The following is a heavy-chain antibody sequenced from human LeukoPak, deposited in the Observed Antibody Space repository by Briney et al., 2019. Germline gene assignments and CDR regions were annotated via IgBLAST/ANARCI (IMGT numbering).Heavy chain of an antibody. D-gene: IGHD5-18*01. V-gene: IGHV4-30-4*01. Sequence: SQTLSLTCTVSGVSISSGDYYWSWIRQPPGKGLEWTGYIYYSGSTYYNPSLKSRVTISVDTSKNQFSLKLSSVTAADTAVYYCASIGYRKNFVDYWGQGTLVTVSS. CDR2: IYYSGST. CDR3: ASIGYRKNFVDY. J-gene: IGHJ4*02. CDR1: GVSISSGDYY.